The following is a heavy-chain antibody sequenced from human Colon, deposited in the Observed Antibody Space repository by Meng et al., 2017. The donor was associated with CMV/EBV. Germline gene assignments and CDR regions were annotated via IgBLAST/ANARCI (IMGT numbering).Heavy chain of an antibody. D-gene: IGHD2-2*01. J-gene: IGHJ5*02. CDR2: INHSGST. CDR1: GGSVSGYY. Sequence: AVYGGSVSGYYWSWIRQPPGKGLEWIGEINHSGSTNYNPSIKSRVTISVDTSKNQFSLKLSSVTAADTAVYYCARGVPAAPISWFDPWGQGTLVTVSS. CDR3: ARGVPAAPISWFDP. V-gene: IGHV4-34*01.